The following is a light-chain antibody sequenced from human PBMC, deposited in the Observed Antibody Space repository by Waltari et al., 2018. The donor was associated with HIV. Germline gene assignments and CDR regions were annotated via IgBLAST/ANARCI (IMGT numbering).Light chain of an antibody. CDR3: ASYTVNSTVL. V-gene: IGLV2-14*03. J-gene: IGLJ1*01. Sequence: ALYQPSPVSACPGQAVPHSCPGREYDLRGFNLVFWYPQHPHKAPKLILFDVNNRPSSISDRFSGSRSGTTASLTVSTVQTDDEADYYCASYTVNSTVLFGSGTKLTVL. CDR1: EYDLRGFNL. CDR2: DVN.